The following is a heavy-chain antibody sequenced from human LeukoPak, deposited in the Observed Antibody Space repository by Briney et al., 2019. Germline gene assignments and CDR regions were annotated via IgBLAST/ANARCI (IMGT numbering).Heavy chain of an antibody. CDR3: ARDGEYCSSTSCYFVRADYCYYMDV. J-gene: IGHJ6*03. V-gene: IGHV4-4*07. CDR1: GDSFSTYY. Sequence: PSETLSLTCTVSGDSFSTYYWSWIRQPAGKGLEWIGHIYTSGSTNYNPSLKSRVTMSVDTSKNQFSLKLSSVTAADTAVYYCARDGEYCSSTSCYFVRADYCYYMDVWGKGTTVTISS. D-gene: IGHD2-2*01. CDR2: IYTSGST.